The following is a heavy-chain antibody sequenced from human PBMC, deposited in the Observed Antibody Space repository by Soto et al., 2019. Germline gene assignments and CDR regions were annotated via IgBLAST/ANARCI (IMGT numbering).Heavy chain of an antibody. CDR3: ATEKPTEGSWYY. V-gene: IGHV3-23*01. Sequence: EVQLLESGGGLVQPRGSLRLSCAASGFIFSTYSMTWVRQAPGKGLEWVSTIDGSGAGTKYADSVKGRFTISRDNSKNTLFLQMNILRAEDTALDYSATEKPTEGSWYYWGQGTLVTVSS. CDR2: IDGSGAGT. CDR1: GFIFSTYS. D-gene: IGHD6-13*01. J-gene: IGHJ4*02.